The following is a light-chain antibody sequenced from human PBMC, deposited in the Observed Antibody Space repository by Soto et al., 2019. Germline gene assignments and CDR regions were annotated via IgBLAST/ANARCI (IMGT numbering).Light chain of an antibody. CDR3: QQYGSSPLT. V-gene: IGKV3-20*01. CDR1: QSVSSSY. J-gene: IGKJ4*01. Sequence: EIVLTPSPGTLSFSPVEIAILSFSASQSVSSSYLAWYQQKPGQAPRLLIYGASSRATGIPDRFSGSGSGTDFTLTISRLEPEDFAVYYCQQYGSSPLTFGGGTKVDI. CDR2: GAS.